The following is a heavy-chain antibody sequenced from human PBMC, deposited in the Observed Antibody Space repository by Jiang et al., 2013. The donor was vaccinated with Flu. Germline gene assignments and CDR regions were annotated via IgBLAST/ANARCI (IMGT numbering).Heavy chain of an antibody. Sequence: SGAEVKKPGASVKVSCKASGYTFTSYYMHWVRQAPGQGLEWMGIINPSGGSTSYAQKFQGRVTMTRDTSTSTVYMELSSLRSEDTAVYYCARDMAYYDFWSGYYDAFDIWGQGTMVTVSS. CDR3: ARDMAYYDFWSGYYDAFDI. CDR2: INPSGGST. J-gene: IGHJ3*02. D-gene: IGHD3-3*01. V-gene: IGHV1-46*01. CDR1: GYTFTSYY.